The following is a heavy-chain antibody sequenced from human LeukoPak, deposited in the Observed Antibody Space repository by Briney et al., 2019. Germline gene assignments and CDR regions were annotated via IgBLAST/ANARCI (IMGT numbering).Heavy chain of an antibody. Sequence: SETLSLTCTVSGGSISSSSYYWGWIRQPPGKGLEWIGSIYYSGSTYYNPSLKSRVTISVDTSKNQFSLKLSSVTAADTAVYYCARIRSSWYLEDHWGQGTLVTVSS. CDR3: ARIRSSWYLEDH. CDR2: IYYSGST. J-gene: IGHJ4*02. D-gene: IGHD6-13*01. V-gene: IGHV4-39*01. CDR1: GGSISSSSYY.